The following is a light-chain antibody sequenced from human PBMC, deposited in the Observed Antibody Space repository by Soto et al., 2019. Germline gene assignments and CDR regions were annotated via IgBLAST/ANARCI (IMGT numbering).Light chain of an antibody. J-gene: IGKJ5*01. V-gene: IGKV3-15*01. CDR1: QSVSSD. CDR2: GAS. Sequence: EIVMTQSPATLSVSPGERATLSCRASQSVSSDLAWYHQKPGQAPRLLIYGASTRATGIPARFSGSGSGTEFTLTISILRSEDFAVYYCQQYNNWPRTFGQGTRLEIK. CDR3: QQYNNWPRT.